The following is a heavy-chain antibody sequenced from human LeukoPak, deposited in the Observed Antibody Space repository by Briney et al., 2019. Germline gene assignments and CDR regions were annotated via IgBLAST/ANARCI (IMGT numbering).Heavy chain of an antibody. V-gene: IGHV3-23*01. Sequence: GGSLRLSCAASGFTFTNYAMNWVRQAPGKGLEWVSAISGSGGSTYFADSVKGRFTISRDNSKNTLYLQMNSLRAEDTAVYYYAKDRFFDCWGQGTLVTVSS. CDR2: ISGSGGST. CDR3: AKDRFFDC. J-gene: IGHJ4*02. CDR1: GFTFTNYA. D-gene: IGHD3-16*01.